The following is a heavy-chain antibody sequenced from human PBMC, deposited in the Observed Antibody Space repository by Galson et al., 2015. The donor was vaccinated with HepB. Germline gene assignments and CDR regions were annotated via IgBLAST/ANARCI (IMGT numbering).Heavy chain of an antibody. D-gene: IGHD1-26*01. CDR2: INGDGTGT. V-gene: IGHV3-74*01. CDR3: LIGLVGATNS. J-gene: IGHJ4*02. Sequence: SLRLSCAASGFTFSSYWMHWVRQPPGKGLGWVSGINGDGTGTAYADSVKGRFTISRDNSKNTLYLQMNSLGAEDTAVYYCLIGLVGATNSWGQGTLVTVSS. CDR1: GFTFSSYW.